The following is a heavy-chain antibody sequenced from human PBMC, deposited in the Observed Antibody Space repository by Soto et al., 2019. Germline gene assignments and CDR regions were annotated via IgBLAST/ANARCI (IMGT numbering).Heavy chain of an antibody. CDR3: AMAYYDILTGYSPNWFDP. J-gene: IGHJ5*02. CDR2: INAGNGNT. D-gene: IGHD3-9*01. CDR1: GYTFTSYA. V-gene: IGHV1-3*01. Sequence: ASVKVSCKASGYTFTSYAMHWVRQAPGQRLEWMGWINAGNGNTKYSQKFQGRVTITRDTSASTAYMELSSLRSEDTAVYYCAMAYYDILTGYSPNWFDPWXQGTLVTVSS.